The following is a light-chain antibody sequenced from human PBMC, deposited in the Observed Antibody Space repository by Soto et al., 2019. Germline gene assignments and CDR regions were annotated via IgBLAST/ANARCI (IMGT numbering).Light chain of an antibody. J-gene: IGKJ2*01. V-gene: IGKV3-20*01. CDR3: QQYDTSPYT. CDR2: GAS. CDR1: QGVGSTY. Sequence: EIVLTQSPGTLSLSPRERATLSCRASQGVGSTYLAWYQQKPGQAPRLLMYGASSRATGIPDRFSGSGSGTDFTLTISRLEPEDFAVYYCQQYDTSPYTFGQGTKLEIK.